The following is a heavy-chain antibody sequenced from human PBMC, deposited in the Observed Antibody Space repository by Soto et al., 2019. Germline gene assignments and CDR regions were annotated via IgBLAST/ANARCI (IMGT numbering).Heavy chain of an antibody. D-gene: IGHD2-15*01. CDR3: XGXSRFCSGGNCSNQYVFDI. V-gene: IGHV3-23*01. CDR2: ISGIYGNI. J-gene: IGHJ3*02. Sequence: GGSLRLSCAGSGFTFSNYAMIWVRQAPVNGLEFVSTISGIYGNIYYADSVKGRFTISRYNSKNTLYLQMNSLRAYYTALYYFXGXSRFCSGGNCSNQYVFDIWGQGTMVTVSS. CDR1: GFTFSNYA.